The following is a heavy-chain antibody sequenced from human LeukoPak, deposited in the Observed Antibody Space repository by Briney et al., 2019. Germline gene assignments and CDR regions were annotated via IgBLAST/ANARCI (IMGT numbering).Heavy chain of an antibody. CDR3: ARIGYSSSSLDF. CDR1: GFTFSSYW. J-gene: IGHJ4*02. V-gene: IGHV3-7*03. D-gene: IGHD6-6*01. Sequence: GGSLRLSCAASGFTFSSYWMTWVRQAPGKGLEWVANIKQDGSVKYYVDSVKGRFTISRDNAKNSLYLQMNSLRAEDTAVYNCARIGYSSSSLDFWGRGTLVTVSS. CDR2: IKQDGSVK.